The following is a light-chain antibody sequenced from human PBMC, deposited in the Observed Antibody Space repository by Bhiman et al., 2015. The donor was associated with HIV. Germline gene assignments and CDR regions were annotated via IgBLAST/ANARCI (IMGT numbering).Light chain of an antibody. V-gene: IGLV3-1*01. Sequence: SYELTQPPSVSVSPGQTARITCSGDKLGDKYVCWYQQKPGQSPVLVIYQDSKRPSGIPERFSGSNSGNTATLTISGTQAMDEADYYCQAWDSSTGVVFGGGTKLTVL. CDR2: QDS. J-gene: IGLJ2*01. CDR3: QAWDSSTGVV. CDR1: KLGDKY.